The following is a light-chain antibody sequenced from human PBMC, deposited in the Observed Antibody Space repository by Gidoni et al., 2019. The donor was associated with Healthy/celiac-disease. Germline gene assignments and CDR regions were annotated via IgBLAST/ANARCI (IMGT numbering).Light chain of an antibody. Sequence: EIVLTQSPATLSLSPGERATLSCRASQSVSSYLAWYQQKPCQAPRLLIYDASNRATGIPARFSGSGSVTDFTLTISSLEPEDFAVYYCQQRSNWPRALTFGGXTKVEIK. V-gene: IGKV3-11*01. CDR3: QQRSNWPRALT. J-gene: IGKJ4*01. CDR1: QSVSSY. CDR2: DAS.